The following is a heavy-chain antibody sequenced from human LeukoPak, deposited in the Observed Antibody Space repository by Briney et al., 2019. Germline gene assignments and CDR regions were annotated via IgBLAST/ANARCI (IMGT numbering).Heavy chain of an antibody. Sequence: PGGSLRLSCAASGFTFGGHGMSWVRQAPGKGLEWVSSITTTGGTSFYADSVKGRFTISRDNSDNMLYLILSSLRAGDTAKYYCARRKYGSGYYLDYWGQGNTVTVSS. CDR2: ITTTGGTS. V-gene: IGHV3-23*01. CDR1: GFTFGGHG. D-gene: IGHD3-10*01. CDR3: ARRKYGSGYYLDY. J-gene: IGHJ4*02.